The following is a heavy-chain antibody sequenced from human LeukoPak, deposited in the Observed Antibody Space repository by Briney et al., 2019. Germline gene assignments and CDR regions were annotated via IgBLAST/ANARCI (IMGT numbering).Heavy chain of an antibody. CDR1: GYTFTSYG. J-gene: IGHJ5*02. D-gene: IGHD2-21*02. CDR2: ISAYNGNT. Sequence: ASVKVSCKASGYTFTSYGISWVRQAPGQGLEWMGWISAYNGNTNYAQKLQGRVTMTTDTSTSTAYMELRSLRSDDTAVYYCARSLPAHIVVVTAIRPQNNWFDPWGQGTLVTVSS. CDR3: ARSLPAHIVVVTAIRPQNNWFDP. V-gene: IGHV1-18*01.